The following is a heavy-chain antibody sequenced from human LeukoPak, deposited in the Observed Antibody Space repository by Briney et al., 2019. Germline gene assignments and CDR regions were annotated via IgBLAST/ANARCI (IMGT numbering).Heavy chain of an antibody. Sequence: GGCLRLSYAASVYTFRHYAMTWVREARARGREWGSALRGGCDITQYADPVKGRFPISRDNPKNTLHLQMNSLRAEDTAVYYCAKVGAAVAGDFDYWGQGPLVTVSS. V-gene: IGHV3-23*01. CDR1: VYTFRHYA. CDR2: LRGGCDIT. CDR3: AKVGAAVAGDFDY. J-gene: IGHJ4*02. D-gene: IGHD6-19*01.